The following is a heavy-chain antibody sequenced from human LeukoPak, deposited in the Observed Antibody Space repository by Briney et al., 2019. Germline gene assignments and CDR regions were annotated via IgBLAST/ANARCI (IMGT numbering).Heavy chain of an antibody. D-gene: IGHD4-11*01. CDR2: ISYDGSNK. V-gene: IGHV3-30-3*01. CDR1: GFTFSSYA. Sequence: GGSLRLSCAASGFTFSSYAMSWVRQAPGKGLEWVAVISYDGSNKYYADSVKGRFTISRDNSKNTLYLQMNSLRAEDTAVYYCARSRGYSNKNAFDIWGQGTMVTVSS. CDR3: ARSRGYSNKNAFDI. J-gene: IGHJ3*02.